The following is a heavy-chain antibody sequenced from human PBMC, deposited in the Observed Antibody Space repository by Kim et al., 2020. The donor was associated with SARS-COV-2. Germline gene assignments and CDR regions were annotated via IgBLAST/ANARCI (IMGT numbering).Heavy chain of an antibody. CDR1: GGSFSGYY. D-gene: IGHD2-2*01. Sequence: SETLSLTCAVYGGSFSGYYWSWIRQPPGGVGEWSGEINHSGSTNYNPSLKSRVTISVDTSKNQFSLKLSSVTAADTAVYHCARGGLGYCSSTSCSVGRRWFDPWGQGTLVTVSS. CDR2: INHSGST. CDR3: ARGGLGYCSSTSCSVGRRWFDP. J-gene: IGHJ5*02. V-gene: IGHV4-34*01.